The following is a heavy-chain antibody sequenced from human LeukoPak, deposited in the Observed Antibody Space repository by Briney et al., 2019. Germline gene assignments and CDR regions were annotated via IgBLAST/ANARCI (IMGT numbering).Heavy chain of an antibody. CDR2: IYTSGST. D-gene: IGHD3-9*01. V-gene: IGHV4-4*07. J-gene: IGHJ5*02. CDR1: GVSVSRYY. CDR3: ARVGYDILTGYPDNWFDP. Sequence: SETLSLTCTVSGVSVSRYYWSWIRQPAGKGLEWIGRIYTSGSTNYNPSLTSRVTMSLDTSKNQFSLKLSSVTAADTAVYYCARVGYDILTGYPDNWFDPWGQGTLVTVSS.